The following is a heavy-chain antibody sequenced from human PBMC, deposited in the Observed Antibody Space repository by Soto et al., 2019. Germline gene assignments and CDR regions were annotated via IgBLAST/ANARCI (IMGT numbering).Heavy chain of an antibody. D-gene: IGHD6-19*01. CDR1: GFTFSSYA. CDR3: AKAMESSGWFMFGP. J-gene: IGHJ5*02. CDR2: ISGTGGST. V-gene: IGHV3-23*01. Sequence: GGSLRLSCAASGFTFSSYAMSWVRQAPGKGLEKVSAISGTGGSTYYADSVKGRFTISRDNSKNTLYLQMNGLRAEDTAVYYCAKAMESSGWFMFGPWGQGTLVTVSS.